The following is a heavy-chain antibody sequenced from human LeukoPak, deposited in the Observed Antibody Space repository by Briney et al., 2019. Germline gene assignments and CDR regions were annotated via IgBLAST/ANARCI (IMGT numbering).Heavy chain of an antibody. CDR2: IYYSGST. Sequence: NPSETLSLTCTVSGGSISSYYWSWIRQPPGKGMEWIGYIYYSGSTNYNPSLKSRVTISVDTSKKQFPLKLSSVTAADTAVYYCGRGDRGFDYWGQGTLVTVSS. V-gene: IGHV4-59*01. CDR1: GGSISSYY. J-gene: IGHJ4*02. D-gene: IGHD2-15*01. CDR3: GRGDRGFDY.